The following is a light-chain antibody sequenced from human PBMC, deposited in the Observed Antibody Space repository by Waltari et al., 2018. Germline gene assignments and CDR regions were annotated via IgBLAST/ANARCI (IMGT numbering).Light chain of an antibody. CDR1: QNINTW. J-gene: IGKJ2*01. CDR2: KAA. CDR3: QQYNSDLYT. V-gene: IGKV1-5*03. Sequence: DIQMTQSPSTLAASVGDRITITCRASQNINTWLAWYQQKPGKAHELLIEKAAVLQSGVPSRGSGSGSGTEFNLTVTSLQPDDSDTYFCQQYNSDLYTFGQGPKLEIK.